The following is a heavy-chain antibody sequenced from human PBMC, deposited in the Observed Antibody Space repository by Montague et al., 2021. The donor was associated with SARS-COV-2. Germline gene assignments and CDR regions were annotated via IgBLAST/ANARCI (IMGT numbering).Heavy chain of an antibody. V-gene: IGHV4-39*01. CDR2: IFYSGST. CDR1: GDSISSTDHY. J-gene: IGHJ4*02. D-gene: IGHD1-1*01. CDR3: ARHLRVGNRWNGVEADY. Sequence: SETLSLTCTVSGDSISSTDHYWAWMRQPPGKGLEWIASIFYSGSTYYNPSLKSRVTISVDTPKNLFSLQLNSVTPADTSVYYCARHLRVGNRWNGVEADYWGQGALVSVSS.